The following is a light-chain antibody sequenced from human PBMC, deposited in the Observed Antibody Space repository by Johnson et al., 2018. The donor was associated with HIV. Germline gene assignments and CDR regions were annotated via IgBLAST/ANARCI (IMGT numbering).Light chain of an antibody. CDR2: DNN. Sequence: QSVLTQPPSVSAAPGQKVDISCSGSSSNIESDYVSWYQQLPGTAPKLLIYDNNKRPSGITDRFFGSKSGPSATLDITGLQTGDEGDYYCGAWDSSLNAYVFGTGTKVTVL. V-gene: IGLV1-51*01. J-gene: IGLJ1*01. CDR1: SSNIESDY. CDR3: GAWDSSLNAYV.